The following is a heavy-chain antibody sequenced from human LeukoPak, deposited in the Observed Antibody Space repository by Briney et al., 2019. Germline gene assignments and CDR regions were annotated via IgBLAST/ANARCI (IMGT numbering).Heavy chain of an antibody. CDR3: ATRKLGNDY. CDR1: GVSVSNYY. J-gene: IGHJ4*02. Sequence: SETLSLTCTVSGVSVSNYYWSWIRQSPGKGLEWIGYIYYTETSYNPSLKSRVTISADTSKNQFSLKLYSVTAADTPVYYCATRKLGNDYWGQGTLVTVSS. CDR2: IYYTET. D-gene: IGHD7-27*01. V-gene: IGHV4-59*02.